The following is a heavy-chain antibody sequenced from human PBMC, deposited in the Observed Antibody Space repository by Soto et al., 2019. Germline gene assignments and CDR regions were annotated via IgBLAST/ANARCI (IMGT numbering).Heavy chain of an antibody. D-gene: IGHD5-12*01. CDR1: GSHLTGYY. Sequence: QVQLVQSGAEVKKPGASVKVSCKASGSHLTGYYLHWVRQAPDQGFEWMGWINPNRGGTNYARKFQGRVTMTRGTPINTANKELSRLTSDDTAGYFCARGLENPHPWMANNGFDPWGQGTLVAVSA. J-gene: IGHJ5*02. V-gene: IGHV1-2*02. CDR3: ARGLENPHPWMANNGFDP. CDR2: INPNRGGT.